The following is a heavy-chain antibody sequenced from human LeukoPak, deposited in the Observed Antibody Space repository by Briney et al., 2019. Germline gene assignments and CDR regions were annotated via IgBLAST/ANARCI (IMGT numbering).Heavy chain of an antibody. CDR3: ARDQGIYNHRIIDS. CDR2: ISAYNGNT. CDR1: GYSFTSYW. J-gene: IGHJ4*02. V-gene: IGHV1-18*04. Sequence: GESLKISCKGSGYSFTSYWIGWVRQAPGQGLEWMGWISAYNGNTNFAQEFQGRVTMTTDTSTSTASMELRSLRSDDTAVYYCARDQGIYNHRIIDSWGQGTLVTVSS. D-gene: IGHD5-12*01.